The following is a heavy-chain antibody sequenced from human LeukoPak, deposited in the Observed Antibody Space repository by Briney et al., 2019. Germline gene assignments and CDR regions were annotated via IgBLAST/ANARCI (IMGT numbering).Heavy chain of an antibody. J-gene: IGHJ4*02. CDR3: ARRRHYSSWYDY. Sequence: SSETLSLTCTVSGGSISSYYWSWIRQPPGKGLEWIGYIYYSGSTNYNPSLKSRVTISVDTSKNQFSLKLSSVTAADTAVYYCARRRHYSSWYDYWGQGTLVTVSS. CDR1: GGSISSYY. V-gene: IGHV4-59*12. CDR2: IYYSGST. D-gene: IGHD6-13*01.